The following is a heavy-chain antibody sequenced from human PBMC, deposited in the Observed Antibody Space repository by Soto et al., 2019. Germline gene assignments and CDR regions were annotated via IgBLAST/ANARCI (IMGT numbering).Heavy chain of an antibody. V-gene: IGHV3-33*01. CDR3: ARDAYQLHGFDY. CDR1: GFTFSSYG. Sequence: QVQLVESGGGVVQPGRSLRLSCAASGFTFSSYGMHWVRQAPGKGLEWVAVIWYDGSNKYYADSVKGRFTISRDNSKNTLYLQMNSLRAEDTAVYYCARDAYQLHGFDYWGQGTLVTVSS. CDR2: IWYDGSNK. J-gene: IGHJ4*02. D-gene: IGHD2-2*01.